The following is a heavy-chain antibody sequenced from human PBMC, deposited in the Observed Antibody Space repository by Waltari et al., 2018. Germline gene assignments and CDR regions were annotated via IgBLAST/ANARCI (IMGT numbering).Heavy chain of an antibody. J-gene: IGHJ4*02. CDR1: GGSISSGDYY. D-gene: IGHD5-12*01. CDR3: ASVLSGYDPLYDY. V-gene: IGHV4-30-4*08. Sequence: QVQLQESGPGLVKPSQTLSLPCTVSGGSISSGDYYWSWIRQPPGKGLEWIGYIYYSGCTYYNPSLKSRVTIAVDTSKNQFSLKLSSVTAADTAVYYCASVLSGYDPLYDYWGQGTLVTVSS. CDR2: IYYSGCT.